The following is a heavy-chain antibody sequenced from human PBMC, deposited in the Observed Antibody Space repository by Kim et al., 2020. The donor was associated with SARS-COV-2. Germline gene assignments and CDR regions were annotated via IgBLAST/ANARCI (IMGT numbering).Heavy chain of an antibody. Sequence: SETLSLTCTVSGGSISSSSYYWGWIRQPPGKGLEWIGSIYYSGSTYYNPSLKSRVTISVDTSKNQFSLKLSSVTAADTAVYYCARRSLEMATISGYYYYGMDVWGQGTTVTVSS. D-gene: IGHD5-12*01. CDR2: IYYSGST. CDR1: GGSISSSSYY. J-gene: IGHJ6*02. CDR3: ARRSLEMATISGYYYYGMDV. V-gene: IGHV4-39*01.